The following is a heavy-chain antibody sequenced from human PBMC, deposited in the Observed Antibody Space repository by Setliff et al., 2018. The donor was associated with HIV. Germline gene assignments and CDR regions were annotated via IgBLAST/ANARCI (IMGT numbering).Heavy chain of an antibody. J-gene: IGHJ6*04. V-gene: IGHV1-24*01. Sequence: ASVKVSCKVSGYTVTELSINWVRQAPGKGPEWMGGFDPEDNKIVYAQKFQGRVTTTEDTSTSTVYMELSSLRSEDTAVYYCASAIVGLGYNFFSVDVWGKGTTVTVSS. D-gene: IGHD1-26*01. CDR2: FDPEDNKI. CDR3: ASAIVGLGYNFFSVDV. CDR1: GYTVTELS.